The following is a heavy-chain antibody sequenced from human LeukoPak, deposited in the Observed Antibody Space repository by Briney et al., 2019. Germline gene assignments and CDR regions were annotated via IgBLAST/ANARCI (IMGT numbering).Heavy chain of an antibody. J-gene: IGHJ4*02. CDR1: GYTFTSYG. CDR2: ISAYNGNT. V-gene: IGHV1-18*01. D-gene: IGHD6-13*01. Sequence: GASVKISCKASGYTFTSYGISWVRQAPGQGLEWMGWISAYNGNTNYAQKLQGRVTMTTDTSTSTAYMELRSLRSDDTAVYYCARGYSSSWVPHCDYWGQGTLVTVSS. CDR3: ARGYSSSWVPHCDY.